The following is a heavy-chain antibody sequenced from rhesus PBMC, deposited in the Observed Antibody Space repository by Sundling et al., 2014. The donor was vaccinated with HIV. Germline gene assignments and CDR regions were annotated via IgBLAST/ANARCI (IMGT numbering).Heavy chain of an antibody. D-gene: IGHD1-26*01. V-gene: IGHV4-147*01. J-gene: IGHJ4*01. CDR3: TRALNWNYVPDY. CDR2: IYGSSGSS. Sequence: QVQLQESGPGLVKPSETLSVTCAVSGGSMSSSYWSWVRQAPGKGLEWIGNIYGSSGSSSYISSLKSRVTISKDTSKNQFSLKLTSVTAADTAVYYCTRALNWNYVPDYWGQGVLVTVSS. CDR1: GGSMSSSY.